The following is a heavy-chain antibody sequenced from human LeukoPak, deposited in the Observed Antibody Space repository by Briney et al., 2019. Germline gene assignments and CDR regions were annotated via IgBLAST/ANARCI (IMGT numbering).Heavy chain of an antibody. CDR1: GYSFTSYG. CDR3: AIESAFDI. Sequence: GASVKVSCKASGYSFTSYGISWVRQAPGQGLEWMGWISAYNGNTNYAQKLQGRVTMTTDTSISTAYMELSSLRSEDTAVYYCAIESAFDIWGQGTMVTVSS. CDR2: ISAYNGNT. V-gene: IGHV1-18*01. J-gene: IGHJ3*02.